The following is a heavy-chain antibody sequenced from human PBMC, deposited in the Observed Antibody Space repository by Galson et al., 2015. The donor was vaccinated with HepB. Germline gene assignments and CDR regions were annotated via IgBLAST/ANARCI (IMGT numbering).Heavy chain of an antibody. Sequence: SLRLSCAASGFTFSGSAIHWVRQTSGKGLEWIGLIKSRGFSHATAYAASLKGRFTILRDDSKNTAYLYMSNLKTEDTAMYYCLRLGDLSGYSSSWGQGTRVIVSS. CDR1: GFTFSGSA. D-gene: IGHD2-2*01. V-gene: IGHV3-73*01. J-gene: IGHJ4*02. CDR3: LRLGDLSGYSSS. CDR2: IKSRGFSHAT.